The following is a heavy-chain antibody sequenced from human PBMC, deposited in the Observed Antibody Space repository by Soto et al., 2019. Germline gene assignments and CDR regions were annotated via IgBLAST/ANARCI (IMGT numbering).Heavy chain of an antibody. Sequence: ASVKVSCKTSGYTFSNFCITWVRQAPGQPLEWLGWISLYSDGTIYAQKFRGRVSMTTDTSTTTAYMELRSLRSDDTAVYYCARVVPGAEAWFGPWGQGTLVTVSS. CDR2: ISLYSDGT. V-gene: IGHV1-18*01. J-gene: IGHJ5*02. CDR1: GYTFSNFC. CDR3: ARVVPGAEAWFGP.